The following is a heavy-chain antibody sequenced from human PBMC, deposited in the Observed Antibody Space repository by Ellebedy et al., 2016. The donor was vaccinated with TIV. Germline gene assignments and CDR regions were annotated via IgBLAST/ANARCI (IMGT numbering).Heavy chain of an antibody. CDR1: GFTFSSYN. Sequence: GGSLRLSCAASGFTFSSYNMNWVRQAPGKGLEWVSVISSGGTTYYADSVKGRFSVSRDNANNTMYLQMNSLRAEDTAIYYCARRYTSGWAPFHYWGQGTLVTVSS. V-gene: IGHV3-66*01. CDR3: ARRYTSGWAPFHY. D-gene: IGHD6-19*01. J-gene: IGHJ4*02. CDR2: ISSGGTT.